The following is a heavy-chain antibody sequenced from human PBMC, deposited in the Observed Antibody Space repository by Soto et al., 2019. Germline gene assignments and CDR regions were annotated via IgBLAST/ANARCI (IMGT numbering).Heavy chain of an antibody. D-gene: IGHD5-12*01. J-gene: IGHJ4*02. Sequence: GGSLRLSCAASGFTFSSYGMHWVRQAPGKGLEWVAVISYDGSNKYYADSVKGRFTISRDNSKNTLYLQMNSLRAEDTAVYYYAKVVGRVATTHYFDYWGQGTLVTVSS. CDR3: AKVVGRVATTHYFDY. CDR2: ISYDGSNK. CDR1: GFTFSSYG. V-gene: IGHV3-30*18.